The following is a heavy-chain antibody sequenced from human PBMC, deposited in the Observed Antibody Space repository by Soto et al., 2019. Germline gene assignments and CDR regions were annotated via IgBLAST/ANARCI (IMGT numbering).Heavy chain of an antibody. D-gene: IGHD2-21*01. CDR1: GSTFSTYD. V-gene: IGHV3-13*01. J-gene: IGHJ2*01. CDR2: IGVGGDT. CDR3: AREVSDSRLSRGWYFDL. Sequence: EVQLAESGGGLVQPGGSLRLSCAASGSTFSTYDMHWLRQATGRRLEWVSAIGVGGDTYYPGSVQGRFTIYRENAKNSLYLQMNSLRDDDTAVYYCAREVSDSRLSRGWYFDLWGRGTPVTVSS.